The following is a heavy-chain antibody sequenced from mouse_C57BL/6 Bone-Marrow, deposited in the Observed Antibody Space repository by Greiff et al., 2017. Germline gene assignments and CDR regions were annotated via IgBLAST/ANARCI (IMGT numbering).Heavy chain of an antibody. CDR2: IDPSDSYT. CDR3: ARGTLGYEGFAY. J-gene: IGHJ3*01. CDR1: GYTFTSYW. V-gene: IGHV1-69*01. D-gene: IGHD2-2*01. Sequence: VQLQQPGAELVMPGASVKLSCKASGYTFTSYWMHWVKQRPGQGLEWIGEIDPSDSYTNYNQKFKGKSTLTVDNSSSTAYMQLSSLTSEDSAVYYCARGTLGYEGFAYWGQGTLVTVSA.